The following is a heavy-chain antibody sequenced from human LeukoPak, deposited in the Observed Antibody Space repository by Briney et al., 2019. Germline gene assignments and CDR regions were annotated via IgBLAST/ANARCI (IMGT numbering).Heavy chain of an antibody. J-gene: IGHJ4*02. D-gene: IGHD6-6*01. Sequence: MPSETLSLTCTVSGGSISSYYWSWFRQPAGMGLEWIGRIYSSGSTNYNPFLKSRVTMSVDTSKNQLSLKVNSVTAADTAVYYCAREGSATARPFVSNDYWGQGTLVTVSS. V-gene: IGHV4-4*07. CDR3: AREGSATARPFVSNDY. CDR2: IYSSGST. CDR1: GGSISSYY.